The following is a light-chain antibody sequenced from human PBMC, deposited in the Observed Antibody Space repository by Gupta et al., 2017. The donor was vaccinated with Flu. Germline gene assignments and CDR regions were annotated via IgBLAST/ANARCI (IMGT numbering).Light chain of an antibody. V-gene: IGLV2-23*01. CDR1: SSDVGRFNV. Sequence: SITISCTGTSSDVGRFNVVSWYQQQPGKAPKLIIYEARKRPSGVSNRFSGAKSGNTASLTISGLQAEDEADYFCCSYAGSDLYVFGTGTAVTIL. J-gene: IGLJ1*01. CDR2: EAR. CDR3: CSYAGSDLYV.